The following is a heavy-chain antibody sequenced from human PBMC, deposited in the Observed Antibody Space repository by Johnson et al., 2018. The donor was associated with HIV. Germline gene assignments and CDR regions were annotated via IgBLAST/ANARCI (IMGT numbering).Heavy chain of an antibody. CDR1: GLTVSSNY. CDR3: ARAFLHSSGWGPALPDAFDI. CDR2: IYSGGTT. J-gene: IGHJ3*02. Sequence: VQLVESGGGVVQPGRSLRLSCAASGLTVSSNYMSWVRQAPGKGLEWVSFIYSGGTTYYADSVKGRFTISRDNSKNTLYLQMNSLRAEDTAVYYCARAFLHSSGWGPALPDAFDIWGQGTMVTVSS. V-gene: IGHV3-66*01. D-gene: IGHD6-19*01.